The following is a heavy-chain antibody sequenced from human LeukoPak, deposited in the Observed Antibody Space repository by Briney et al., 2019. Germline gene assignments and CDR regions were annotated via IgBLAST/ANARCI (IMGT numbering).Heavy chain of an antibody. CDR1: GFTFSSYS. Sequence: GGSLRLSCAASGFTFSSYSMNWVRQAPGKGLEWVAFISYSSSYIYNADSVKGRFTISRDNAENSLYLQMNSLRADDTAVYYCARDSSSVPSHPMRVFDYWGQGTLVTVSS. J-gene: IGHJ4*02. V-gene: IGHV3-21*01. D-gene: IGHD2-2*01. CDR3: ARDSSSVPSHPMRVFDY. CDR2: ISYSSSYI.